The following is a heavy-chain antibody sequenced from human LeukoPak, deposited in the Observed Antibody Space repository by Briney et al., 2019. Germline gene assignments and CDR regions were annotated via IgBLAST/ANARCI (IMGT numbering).Heavy chain of an antibody. CDR2: IYYSGST. CDR3: ARLFPRGLLGWFDP. Sequence: SETLSLTCTVSGGSITSYYWGWIRQPPGKGLEWIGSIYYSGSTYYNPSLKSRVTISVDTSKNQFSLKLSSVTAADTAVYYCARLFPRGLLGWFDPWGQGTLVTVSS. V-gene: IGHV4-39*01. J-gene: IGHJ5*02. D-gene: IGHD2-21*01. CDR1: GGSITSYY.